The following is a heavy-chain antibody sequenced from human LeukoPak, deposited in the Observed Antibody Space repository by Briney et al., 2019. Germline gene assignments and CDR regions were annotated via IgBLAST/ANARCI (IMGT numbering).Heavy chain of an antibody. V-gene: IGHV1-18*01. CDR2: ISAYNGNT. D-gene: IGHD3-22*01. Sequence: ASVKVSCKASGYTFTSYGISWVRQAPGQGLEWMGWISAYNGNTNYAQKLQGRVTMTTDTSTSTAYMELRSLRSDDTAVYYCARDENCYDSSGYQVIDYGGQGTLVTVS. CDR3: ARDENCYDSSGYQVIDY. J-gene: IGHJ4*02. CDR1: GYTFTSYG.